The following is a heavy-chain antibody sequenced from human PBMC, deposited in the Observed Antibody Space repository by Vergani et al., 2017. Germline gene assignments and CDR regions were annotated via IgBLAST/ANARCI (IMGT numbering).Heavy chain of an antibody. CDR2: MNPNSANT. D-gene: IGHD3-22*01. V-gene: IGHV1-8*01. CDR1: GYTFISYD. Sequence: QVQLVQSGAEVKKPGASVKVSCKASGYTFISYDINWVRQATGQGLEWMGWMNPNSANTGYAQKFQGRVTMTRTTSISTAYMELSSLRSEDTAVYYCATYHDSSGYYPYYYYGMDVWGQGTTVTVSS. CDR3: ATYHDSSGYYPYYYYGMDV. J-gene: IGHJ6*02.